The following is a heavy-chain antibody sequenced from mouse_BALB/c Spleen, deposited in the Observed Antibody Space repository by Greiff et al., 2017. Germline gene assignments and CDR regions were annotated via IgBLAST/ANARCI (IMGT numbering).Heavy chain of an antibody. J-gene: IGHJ4*01. CDR3: ARSLYYYGSSYNAMDY. V-gene: IGHV3-8*02. Sequence: EVKLQESGPSLVKPSQTLSLTCSVTGDSITSGYWNWIRKFPGNKLEYMGYISYSGSTYYNPSLKSRISITRDTSKNQYYLQLNSVTTEDTATYYCARSLYYYGSSYNAMDYWGQGTSVTVSS. CDR1: GDSITSGY. D-gene: IGHD1-1*01. CDR2: ISYSGST.